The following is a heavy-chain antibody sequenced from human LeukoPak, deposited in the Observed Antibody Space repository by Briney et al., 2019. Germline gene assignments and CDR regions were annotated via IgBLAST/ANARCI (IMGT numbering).Heavy chain of an antibody. J-gene: IGHJ4*02. V-gene: IGHV3-23*01. CDR3: AKDRYGDYSFDS. Sequence: GGSLRLSCAASGFTFSSCAMNWVRQAPGKGLEWVSSISGSGASTYDADSVKGRFTISRDNSKNTLHLQMNSLRAEDTAIYYCAKDRYGDYSFDSWGQGTLVTVSS. CDR2: ISGSGAST. D-gene: IGHD4-17*01. CDR1: GFTFSSCA.